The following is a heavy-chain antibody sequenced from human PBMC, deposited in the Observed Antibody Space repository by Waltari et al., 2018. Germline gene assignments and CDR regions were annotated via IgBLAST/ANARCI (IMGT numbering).Heavy chain of an antibody. CDR3: ARSFGGSGSYKFDY. J-gene: IGHJ4*02. CDR1: GGSISTSPHY. CDR2: VYYNGNA. V-gene: IGHV4-39*02. D-gene: IGHD3-10*01. Sequence: QLQLQESGPSLVKSSETLSLTCTVSGGSISTSPHYWVWIRQTPGKGPEWIGSVYYNGNAYYNPSLESRVTMSVDTSKNHFSLDLESVTTSDTSIYFCARSFGGSGSYKFDYWGQGILVTVSS.